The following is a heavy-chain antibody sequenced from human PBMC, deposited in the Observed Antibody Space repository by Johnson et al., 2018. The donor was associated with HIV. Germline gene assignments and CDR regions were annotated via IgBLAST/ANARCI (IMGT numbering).Heavy chain of an antibody. Sequence: QVQLVESGGGVVQPGGSLRLSCAASGFTFSSYGMHWVRQAPGKGLEWVAFIRYDGSNKYYADSVKGRFTISRYNSKNTLYLQMNSQRAEDTAVYYCARSYATGAFDIWGKGKMVTVSS. V-gene: IGHV3-30*02. CDR3: ARSYATGAFDI. CDR1: GFTFSSYG. CDR2: IRYDGSNK. J-gene: IGHJ3*02. D-gene: IGHD3-16*01.